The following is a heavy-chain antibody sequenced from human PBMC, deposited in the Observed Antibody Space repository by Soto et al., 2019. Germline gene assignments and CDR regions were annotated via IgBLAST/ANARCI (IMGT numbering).Heavy chain of an antibody. CDR2: ISPYNGHT. CDR1: GYSFTNQG. CDR3: ATDTYSRVDAAMVRGFDY. Sequence: GASVKVSCKASGYSFTNQGISWVRQAPGQGLEWMGWISPYNGHTDYAQKVQGRVTMTTDTSTSTAYMELRSLRSDDTAVYYCATDTYSRVDAAMVRGFDYWGQGTLVTVSS. D-gene: IGHD5-18*01. V-gene: IGHV1-18*01. J-gene: IGHJ4*02.